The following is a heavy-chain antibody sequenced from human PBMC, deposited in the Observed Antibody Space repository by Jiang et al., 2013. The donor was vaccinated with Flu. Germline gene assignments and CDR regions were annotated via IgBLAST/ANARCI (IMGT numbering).Heavy chain of an antibody. CDR2: INREGSKK. D-gene: IGHD2-2*01. CDR1: GFTLSTNW. Sequence: GGSLRLSCAASGFTLSTNWMAWVRQAPGKGLEWVANINREGSKKNFLDSVEGRFTISRDNAKNLLYLQMNSLRAEDTAVYYCVRDVTYGTSPTWYDAYDVWGQGTLVTVSS. CDR3: VRDVTYGTSPTWYDAYDV. J-gene: IGHJ3*01. V-gene: IGHV3-7*03.